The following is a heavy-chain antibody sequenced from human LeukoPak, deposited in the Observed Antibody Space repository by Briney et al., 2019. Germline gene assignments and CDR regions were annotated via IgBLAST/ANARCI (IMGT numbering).Heavy chain of an antibody. D-gene: IGHD4-17*01. Sequence: GGSLRLSCAASGFTFSDYEMTWVRQAPGKGLEWISYISSSGSITSHADSVKGRFTISRDNAKNSLYLQMNSLRSDDTAVYYCARARDDYGDYDYYYYMDVWGKGTTVTISS. CDR3: ARARDDYGDYDYYYYMDV. J-gene: IGHJ6*03. CDR2: ISSSGSIT. V-gene: IGHV3-48*03. CDR1: GFTFSDYE.